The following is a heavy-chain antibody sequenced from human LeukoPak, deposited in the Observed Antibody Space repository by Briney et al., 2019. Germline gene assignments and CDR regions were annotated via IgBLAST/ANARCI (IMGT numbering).Heavy chain of an antibody. J-gene: IGHJ6*03. CDR3: AREPGWIQLWSYYMDV. Sequence: GSLRLSCAASGFTFNNYGMHWVRQAPGKGLEWVAFIRYNGNNQYYADSVKGRFTISRDNSKNTLYLQMNSLRAEDTAVYYCAREPGWIQLWSYYMDVWGKGTTVTVSS. CDR1: GFTFNNYG. V-gene: IGHV3-30*02. CDR2: IRYNGNNQ. D-gene: IGHD5-18*01.